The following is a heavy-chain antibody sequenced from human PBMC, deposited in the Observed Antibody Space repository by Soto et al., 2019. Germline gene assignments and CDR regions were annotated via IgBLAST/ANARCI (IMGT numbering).Heavy chain of an antibody. CDR1: GYTLTELS. CDR3: ATLSRPRYYYDSSGSPLVYFDY. J-gene: IGHJ4*02. D-gene: IGHD3-22*01. Sequence: ASVPVSCKVSGYTLTELSMHWVRQAPGKGLEWMGGFDPEDGETIYAQKFQGRVTMTEDTSTDTAYMELSSLRSEDTAVYYCATLSRPRYYYDSSGSPLVYFDYWGQGTLVTVSS. V-gene: IGHV1-24*01. CDR2: FDPEDGET.